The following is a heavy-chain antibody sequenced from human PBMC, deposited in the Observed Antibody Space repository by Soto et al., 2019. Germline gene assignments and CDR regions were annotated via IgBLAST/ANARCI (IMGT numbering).Heavy chain of an antibody. CDR1: GGTFSRYT. J-gene: IGHJ3*02. Sequence: SVKGSCKASGGTFSRYTVSWVRQAPGQGLEWMGRIIPILGIANYAQKFQGRVTITADKSTSTAYMELSSLRSEDTAVYYCARTVVAASNAFDIWGQGTMVTVSS. V-gene: IGHV1-69*02. CDR2: IIPILGIA. CDR3: ARTVVAASNAFDI. D-gene: IGHD2-15*01.